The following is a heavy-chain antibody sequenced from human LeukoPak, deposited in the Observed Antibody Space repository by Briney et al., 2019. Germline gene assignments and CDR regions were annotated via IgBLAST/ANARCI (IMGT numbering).Heavy chain of an antibody. Sequence: PSETLSLTCTVSGGSISSYYWSWIRQPPGKGLEWIAYISDIGSINYNPSLKSRVTISLDTSKNQFSLKLSSVTAADTAVYYCSXXXXSHTYYYYYGMDVWGQGTTVTVSS. CDR2: ISDIGSI. V-gene: IGHV4-59*08. J-gene: IGHJ6*02. CDR1: GGSISSYY. CDR3: SXXXXSHTYYYYYGMDV.